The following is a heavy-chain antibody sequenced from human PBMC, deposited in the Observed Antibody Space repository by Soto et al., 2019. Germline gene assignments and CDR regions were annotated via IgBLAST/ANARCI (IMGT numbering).Heavy chain of an antibody. D-gene: IGHD3-22*01. J-gene: IGHJ4*02. Sequence: GGSLRLSCAASGFTFSNAWMSWVRQAPGKGLEWVGRIKSKTDGGTTDYAAPVKGRFTISRDDSKNTLYLQMNSLKTEDTAVYYCTTDPGYYYDSSGYYSFDYWGQGTLVTVSS. CDR2: IKSKTDGGTT. V-gene: IGHV3-15*01. CDR1: GFTFSNAW. CDR3: TTDPGYYYDSSGYYSFDY.